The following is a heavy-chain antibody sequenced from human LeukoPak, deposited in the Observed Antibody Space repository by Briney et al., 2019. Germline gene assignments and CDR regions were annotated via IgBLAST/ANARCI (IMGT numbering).Heavy chain of an antibody. V-gene: IGHV4-30-4*01. CDR1: GGSISSGDYY. D-gene: IGHD4-23*01. J-gene: IGHJ4*02. CDR3: ARDLLNEGNHLDY. Sequence: SETLSLTCTVSGGSISSGDYYWSWIRQPPGEGLEWIGYIYYSGSTYYNPSLKSRVTISVDTSKNQFSLKLSSVTAADTAVYYCARDLLNEGNHLDYWGQGTLVTVSS. CDR2: IYYSGST.